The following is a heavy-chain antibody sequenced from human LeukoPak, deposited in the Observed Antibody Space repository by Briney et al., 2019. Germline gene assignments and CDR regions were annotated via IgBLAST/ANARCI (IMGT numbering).Heavy chain of an antibody. Sequence: GGSLRLSCAASGFTFDDYAMHWVRHAPGKGLEWVSAISGSAAKTYYADSVKGRFTISRDNSSNTLFLQMNSLRAEDTALYYCAKTTGRSSRPLDSWGQGTLVTVSS. J-gene: IGHJ4*02. CDR3: AKTTGRSSRPLDS. CDR1: GFTFDDYA. V-gene: IGHV3-23*01. CDR2: ISGSAAKT. D-gene: IGHD6-19*01.